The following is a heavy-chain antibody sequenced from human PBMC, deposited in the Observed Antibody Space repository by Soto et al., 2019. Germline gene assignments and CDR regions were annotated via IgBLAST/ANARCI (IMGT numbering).Heavy chain of an antibody. CDR2: IWYDGSNK. Sequence: SLRLYCAAYGFTFSSYGMHWVRQAPGKGLEWVAVIWYDGSNKYYADSVKGRFTISRDSSKNTLYLQMNSLRAEDTAVYYCARDLSGRADVWGQGTTVTVSS. CDR1: GFTFSSYG. J-gene: IGHJ6*02. D-gene: IGHD3-10*01. CDR3: ARDLSGRADV. V-gene: IGHV3-33*01.